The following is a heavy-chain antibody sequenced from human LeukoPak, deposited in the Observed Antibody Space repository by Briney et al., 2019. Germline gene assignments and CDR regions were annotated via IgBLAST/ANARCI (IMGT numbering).Heavy chain of an antibody. D-gene: IGHD3-10*01. V-gene: IGHV3-9*03. CDR1: GFTFDDYA. Sequence: PGGSLRLXCAASGFTFDDYAMHWVRQAPGKGLEWVSSISWSSGSIGYADSVKGRFTISRDNAKNSLYLQMNSLRAEDMALYYCAKGLYGSGSYYHDAFDIWGQGTMVTVSS. J-gene: IGHJ3*02. CDR2: ISWSSGSI. CDR3: AKGLYGSGSYYHDAFDI.